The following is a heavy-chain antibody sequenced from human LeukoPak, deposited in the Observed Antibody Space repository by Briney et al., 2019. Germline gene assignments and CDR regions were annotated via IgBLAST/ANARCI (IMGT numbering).Heavy chain of an antibody. CDR2: ISSSSSYI. D-gene: IGHD3-22*01. CDR1: GFIFSNYG. Sequence: GGTLRLSCAASGFIFSNYGMNWVRQAPGKGLEWVSFISSSSSYIYYADSVKGRFTISRDNAKNSLYLQMNSLRAEDTAVYYCARDLRSSGYYAFDYWGQGTLVTVSS. V-gene: IGHV3-21*01. J-gene: IGHJ4*02. CDR3: ARDLRSSGYYAFDY.